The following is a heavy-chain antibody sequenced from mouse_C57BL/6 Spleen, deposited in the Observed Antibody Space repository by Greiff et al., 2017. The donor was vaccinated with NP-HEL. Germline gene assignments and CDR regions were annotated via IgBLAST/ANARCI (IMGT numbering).Heavy chain of an antibody. Sequence: VQLQQSGPELVKPGASVKMSCKASGYTFTDYNMHWVKQSHGKSLEWIGYINPNNGGTSYNQKFKGKATLTVNKSSSTAYMELRSLTSEDSAVYYCARSYGYYGSSSFAYWGQGTLVTVSA. CDR3: ARSYGYYGSSSFAY. CDR1: GYTFTDYN. D-gene: IGHD1-1*01. J-gene: IGHJ3*01. CDR2: INPNNGGT. V-gene: IGHV1-22*01.